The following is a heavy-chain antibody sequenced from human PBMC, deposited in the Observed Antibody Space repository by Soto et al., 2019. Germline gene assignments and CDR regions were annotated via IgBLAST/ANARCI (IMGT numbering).Heavy chain of an antibody. D-gene: IGHD3-3*01. V-gene: IGHV4-39*07. CDR3: ARDSLVHYDIRSGHKEDYYLDV. Sequence: SETLSLTCTVSGGSISSSSYYWGWIRQPPGKGLEWIGSIYYSGSTYYNPSLKSRVTISVDTSKNQFSLRLSSVTAADTAVYYCARDSLVHYDIRSGHKEDYYLDVWGKGTTVTVSS. CDR2: IYYSGST. J-gene: IGHJ6*03. CDR1: GGSISSSSYY.